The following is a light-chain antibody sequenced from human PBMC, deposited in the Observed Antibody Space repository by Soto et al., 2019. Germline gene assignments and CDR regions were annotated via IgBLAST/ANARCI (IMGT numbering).Light chain of an antibody. CDR2: EVT. CDR1: SSDVGSYNY. V-gene: IGLV2-11*01. CDR3: SSYTTSNTYV. Sequence: QSVLTQPRSVSGSPGQSVTISCTGTSSDVGSYNYVSWYQQHPGKAPKLMIYEVTYRPSGVSDRFSGSKSGNTASLTISGLQPEDEADYYCSSYTTSNTYVFGTGTKVTVL. J-gene: IGLJ1*01.